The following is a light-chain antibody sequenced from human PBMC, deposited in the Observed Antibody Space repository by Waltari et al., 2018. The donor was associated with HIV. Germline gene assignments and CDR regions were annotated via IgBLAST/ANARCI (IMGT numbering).Light chain of an antibody. V-gene: IGKV3-20*01. CDR2: GAS. Sequence: VLTQSPATLSLSPGERATLSCRASQSVSSSYLAWYQQKPGQAPRLLIYGASSRATGIPDRFSGSGSGTDFTLTISRLEPEDFAVYYCQQYGSSPLTFGGGTKVEIK. CDR3: QQYGSSPLT. CDR1: QSVSSSY. J-gene: IGKJ4*01.